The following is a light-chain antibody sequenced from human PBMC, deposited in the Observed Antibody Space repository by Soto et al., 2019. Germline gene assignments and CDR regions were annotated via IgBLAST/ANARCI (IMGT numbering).Light chain of an antibody. J-gene: IGLJ2*01. CDR2: NTT. CDR1: SGSVSTSYY. V-gene: IGLV8-61*01. CDR3: ALYVGSGTVV. Sequence: QAVVTQGPSFSVSPGGTVILTCGLTSGSVSTSYYPSWYQQSPGLAPRTLIYNTTTRSSGVPDRFSGSILGNKAALTITGAQSDDESDYLWALYVGSGTVVFGGGTKVTVL.